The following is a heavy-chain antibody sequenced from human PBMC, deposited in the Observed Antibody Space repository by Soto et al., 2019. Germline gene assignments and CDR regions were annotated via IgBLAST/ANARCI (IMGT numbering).Heavy chain of an antibody. J-gene: IGHJ4*02. D-gene: IGHD3-3*02. CDR1: GFTFSSSA. V-gene: IGHV3-23*01. Sequence: EVQLLESGGGLVQPGGSLRLSCAASGFTFSSSAMSWVRQAPGKGLEWVSAISGSGGSTYYADSVKGRFTISRDNSKNTLYLQMNSLRAEDTAVYYCAKVHFRTPQSTYYFEYWGQGTLVTVSS. CDR2: ISGSGGST. CDR3: AKVHFRTPQSTYYFEY.